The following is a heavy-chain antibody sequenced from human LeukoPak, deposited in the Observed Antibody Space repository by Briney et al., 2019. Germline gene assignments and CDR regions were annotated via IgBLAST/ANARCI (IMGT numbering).Heavy chain of an antibody. CDR2: IYTSGST. CDR3: ARSLAVAGFYYFDY. Sequence: SETLSLTCAVYGGSFSGYYWSWIRQPAGKGLEWIGRIYTSGSTNYNPSLKSRVTMSVDTSKNQFSLKLSSVTAAVTAVYYCARSLAVAGFYYFDYWGQGTLVTVSS. V-gene: IGHV4-59*10. CDR1: GGSFSGYY. D-gene: IGHD6-19*01. J-gene: IGHJ4*02.